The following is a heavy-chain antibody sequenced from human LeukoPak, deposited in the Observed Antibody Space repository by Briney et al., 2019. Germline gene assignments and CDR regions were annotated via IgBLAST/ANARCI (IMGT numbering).Heavy chain of an antibody. Sequence: ASVKVSYKASGYTFTGYYIHWVRQAPGQGLEWMGWISPDSGGTNYAQNFQGRVTVTRDTSINTVYMELSRLRYDDTAVYYCAKELRGQWLVYWGQGTLVTVSS. CDR3: AKELRGQWLVY. D-gene: IGHD6-19*01. V-gene: IGHV1-2*02. CDR2: ISPDSGGT. CDR1: GYTFTGYY. J-gene: IGHJ4*02.